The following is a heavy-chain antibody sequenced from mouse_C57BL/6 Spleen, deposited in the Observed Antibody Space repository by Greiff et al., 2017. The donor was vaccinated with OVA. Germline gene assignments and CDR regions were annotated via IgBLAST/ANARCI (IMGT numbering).Heavy chain of an antibody. V-gene: IGHV10-1*01. CDR3: VRGGSSYWYYAMDY. CDR2: IRSKSNNYAT. CDR1: GFSFNTYA. Sequence: EVHLVESGGGLVQPKGSLKLSCAASGFSFNTYAMNWVRQAPGKGLEWVARIRSKSNNYATYYADSVKDRFTISRDDSESMLYLQMNNLKTEDTAMYYCVRGGSSYWYYAMDYWGQGTSVTVSS. D-gene: IGHD1-1*01. J-gene: IGHJ4*01.